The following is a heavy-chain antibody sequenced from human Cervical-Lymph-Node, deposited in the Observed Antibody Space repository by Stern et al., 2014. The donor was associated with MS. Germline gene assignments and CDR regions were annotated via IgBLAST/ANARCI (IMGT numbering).Heavy chain of an antibody. CDR3: ARDDSSGFSFDV. V-gene: IGHV3-33*01. D-gene: IGHD3-9*01. CDR1: GFAFSNYG. J-gene: IGHJ3*01. Sequence: VQLVESGGGVVQPAGSLRLACAASGFAFSNYGMHWVRQAPGQGLEWVGVIWNDGNNNNNADSVKGRFTISRDNSKNTLYLQMSSLTAEDTAAYYCARDDSSGFSFDVWGQGTTVTVSS. CDR2: IWNDGNNN.